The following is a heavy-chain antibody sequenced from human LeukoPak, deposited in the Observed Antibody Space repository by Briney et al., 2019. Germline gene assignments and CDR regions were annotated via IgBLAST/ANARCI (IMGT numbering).Heavy chain of an antibody. CDR1: GYTFTGYY. CDR3: AREGITIFGVVISVGYDKHWFDP. V-gene: IGHV1-2*02. D-gene: IGHD3-3*01. CDR2: INPNSGGT. Sequence: SVKLSCKSSGYTFTGYYMHWVRQAPAQGLEWVGWINPNSGGTNYAQKSQGRVTMTRDTSISTAYMELSRLRSDDTAVYYCAREGITIFGVVISVGYDKHWFDPWGQGTLVTVSS. J-gene: IGHJ5*02.